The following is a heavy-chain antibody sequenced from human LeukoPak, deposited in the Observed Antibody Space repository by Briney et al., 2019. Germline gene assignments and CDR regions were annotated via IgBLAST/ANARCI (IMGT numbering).Heavy chain of an antibody. V-gene: IGHV1-2*02. CDR3: ARAVRPSYYYYMDV. CDR1: GYTFTGYY. J-gene: IGHJ6*03. CDR2: INPNSGGT. Sequence: ASVKVSCKASGYTFTGYYMHWVRQAPGQGIEWMGWINPNSGGTNYAQKFQGRVTMTRDTSISTAYMELSRLRSDDTAVYYCARAVRPSYYYYMDVWGKGTTVTVSS. D-gene: IGHD4-17*01.